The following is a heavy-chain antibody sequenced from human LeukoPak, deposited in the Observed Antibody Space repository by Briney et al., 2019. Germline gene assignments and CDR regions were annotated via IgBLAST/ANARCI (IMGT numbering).Heavy chain of an antibody. CDR3: ARGAGYDFPPYYYYGMDV. Sequence: ASVTVSCKASGGTFSSYTISWVRQAPGQGLEWMGRIIPILGIANYAQKFQGRVTITADKSTSTAYMELSSLRSEDTAVYYCARGAGYDFPPYYYYGMDVWGQGTTVTVSS. D-gene: IGHD5-12*01. V-gene: IGHV1-69*02. J-gene: IGHJ6*02. CDR2: IIPILGIA. CDR1: GGTFSSYT.